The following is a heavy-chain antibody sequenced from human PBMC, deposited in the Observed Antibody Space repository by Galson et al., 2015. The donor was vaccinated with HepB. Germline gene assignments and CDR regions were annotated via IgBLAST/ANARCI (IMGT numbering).Heavy chain of an antibody. V-gene: IGHV3-15*07. D-gene: IGHD1-26*01. Sequence: LRLSCAASGFTFSNAWMNWVRQAPGKGLEWVGRIKSKTDGVTTDYAAPVKGRFTISRDDSKNTLYLQMNSLKTEDTAVYYCTTPHIVGAPSFYYMDVWGKGTTVTVSS. J-gene: IGHJ6*03. CDR2: IKSKTDGVTT. CDR3: TTPHIVGAPSFYYMDV. CDR1: GFTFSNAW.